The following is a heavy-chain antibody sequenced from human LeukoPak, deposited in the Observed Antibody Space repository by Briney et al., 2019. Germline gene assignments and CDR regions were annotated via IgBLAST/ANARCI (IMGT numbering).Heavy chain of an antibody. CDR2: IYHSGST. J-gene: IGHJ6*03. D-gene: IGHD2-2*01. Sequence: SETLSLTCTVSGYSISSGYYWGWIRQPPGKGLEWIGSIYHSGSTYYNPSLKSRVTISVDTSKNQFSLKLSSVTAADMAVYYCARISFQPRPYYYYYMDVWGKGTTVTVSS. CDR1: GYSISSGYY. V-gene: IGHV4-38-2*02. CDR3: ARISFQPRPYYYYYMDV.